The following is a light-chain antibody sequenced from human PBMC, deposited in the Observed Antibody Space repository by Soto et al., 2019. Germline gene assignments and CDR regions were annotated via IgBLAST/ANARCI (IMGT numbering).Light chain of an antibody. Sequence: IQLTQSPSTLPASAGDRFTIACRASQSIXNRLAWYQQKPGKAPKFLXDDASSLQRGGPSRFSGSGSATDFTLTISSMQPEDFSNYYCQQSYSTPNTFGQGTRLEIK. CDR2: DAS. J-gene: IGKJ5*01. V-gene: IGKV1-39*01. CDR3: QQSYSTPNT. CDR1: QSIXNR.